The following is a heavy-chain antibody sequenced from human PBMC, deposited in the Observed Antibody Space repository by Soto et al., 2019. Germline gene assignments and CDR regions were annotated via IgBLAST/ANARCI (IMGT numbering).Heavy chain of an antibody. V-gene: IGHV1-18*01. D-gene: IGHD3-22*01. Sequence: QVQLVQSGGEVKKPGASVKVSCKASGYTFSSYGINWVRQAPGQGLEWLGWISPYDGNTKYEQILQGRVSMTTDTSTKTAYMEVRSLTSDDTAVYYCARGGYYDSSGSRNYHYYGMNVWGQGTTVTVSS. CDR1: GYTFSSYG. CDR3: ARGGYYDSSGSRNYHYYGMNV. CDR2: ISPYDGNT. J-gene: IGHJ6*02.